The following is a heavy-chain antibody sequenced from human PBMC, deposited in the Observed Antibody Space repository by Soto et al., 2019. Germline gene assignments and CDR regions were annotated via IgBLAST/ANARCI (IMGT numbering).Heavy chain of an antibody. D-gene: IGHD3-22*01. CDR2: IIPILGIA. V-gene: IGHV1-69*02. CDR1: GGTFSSYT. CDR3: ASRYDSSDY. Sequence: QVQLVQSGAEVKKPGSSVKVSCKASGGTFSSYTISWVRHAPGQGLVWMGRIIPILGIANYAQNFQGRATIPADKSSSTAYMELRSLGSEDTAVYYCASRYDSSDYWGQGTLVTVSS. J-gene: IGHJ4*02.